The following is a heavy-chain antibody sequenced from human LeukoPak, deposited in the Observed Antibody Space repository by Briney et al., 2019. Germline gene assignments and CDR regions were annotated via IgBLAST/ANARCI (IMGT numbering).Heavy chain of an antibody. J-gene: IGHJ3*02. CDR1: GFTFSSYS. V-gene: IGHV3-21*01. Sequence: GGSLRLSCAASGFTFSSYSMNWVRQAPGKGLEWVSSISSSSSYIYYADSVKGRFTISRDNAKNSLYLQMNSLRAEDTAVYYCARGFGYSSPWAAAFDIWGQGTMVTVSS. CDR2: ISSSSSYI. CDR3: ARGFGYSSPWAAAFDI. D-gene: IGHD6-13*01.